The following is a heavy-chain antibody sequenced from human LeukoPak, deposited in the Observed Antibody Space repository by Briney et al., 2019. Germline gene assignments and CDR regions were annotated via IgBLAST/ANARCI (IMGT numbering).Heavy chain of an antibody. CDR2: FNHSGST. CDR1: AGSFTGYY. D-gene: IGHD6-6*01. Sequence: SETLSLTCAVYAGSFTGYYWSWIRQPPGNWLEWIGEFNHSGSTNYNPSLKSRATISVDTSKNQFSLKLSSVTAADTAVYYCARGIAARLSRAYYYDHYYMDVWGNGTTVTVSS. J-gene: IGHJ6*03. V-gene: IGHV4-34*01. CDR3: ARGIAARLSRAYYYDHYYMDV.